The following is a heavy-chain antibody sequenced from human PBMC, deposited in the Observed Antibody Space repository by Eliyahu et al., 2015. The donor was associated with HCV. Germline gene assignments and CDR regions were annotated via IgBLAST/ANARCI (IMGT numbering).Heavy chain of an antibody. CDR3: ARDATKGFRGVILRMDV. V-gene: IGHV1-18*04. CDR1: GYTFTSYG. CDR2: ISAYNGNT. D-gene: IGHD3-10*01. J-gene: IGHJ6*02. Sequence: QVQLVQSGAEVKKPGASVKVSYKASGYTFTSYGISWVRQAPGQGLEWMGWISAYNGNTNYAQKLQGRVTMTTDTSTSTAYMELRSLRSDDTAVYYCARDATKGFRGVILRMDVWGQGTTVTVSS.